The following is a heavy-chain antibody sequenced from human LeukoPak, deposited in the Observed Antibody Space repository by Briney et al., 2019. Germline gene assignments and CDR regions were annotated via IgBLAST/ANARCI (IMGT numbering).Heavy chain of an antibody. CDR1: GFSFGSYA. V-gene: IGHV3-23*01. J-gene: IGHJ4*02. CDR3: ARDYYDSSGYYYEGY. D-gene: IGHD3-22*01. CDR2: ICGTVSGSGDCT. Sequence: GGSLRLSCAASGFSFGSYAMSWVRQAAGKGLEWVSAICGTVSGSGDCTHYADSVKGRFTISRDNSKKTLYLQMNSLRAEDTAVYYCARDYYDSSGYYYEGYWGQGTLVTVSS.